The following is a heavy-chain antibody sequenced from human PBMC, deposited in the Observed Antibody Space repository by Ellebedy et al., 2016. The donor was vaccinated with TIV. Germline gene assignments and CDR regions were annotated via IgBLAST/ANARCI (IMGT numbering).Heavy chain of an antibody. V-gene: IGHV3-9*01. D-gene: IGHD1-1*01. CDR2: ISWNSGSI. CDR3: AKDRRFVAGGGYYYYYGMDV. Sequence: GGSLRLXXAASGFTFDDYAMHWVRQAPGKGLEWVSGISWNSGSIGYADSVKGRFTISRDNAKNSLYLQMNSLRAEDTALYYCAKDRRFVAGGGYYYYYGMDVWGQGTTVTVSS. CDR1: GFTFDDYA. J-gene: IGHJ6*02.